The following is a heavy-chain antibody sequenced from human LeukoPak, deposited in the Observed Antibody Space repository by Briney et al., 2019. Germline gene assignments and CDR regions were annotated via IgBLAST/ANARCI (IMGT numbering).Heavy chain of an antibody. Sequence: PGGSLRLSCAASGFSLSDYWMTWVRQAPGKSLECVGNIKFDGSEIYYLDSVRGRLSISRDNAKNSLYLQMNSLRVEDTAVYYCTRDLNHDSSGWGQGTLVTVSS. CDR1: GFSLSDYW. V-gene: IGHV3-7*01. CDR3: TRDLNHDSSG. D-gene: IGHD3-22*01. J-gene: IGHJ4*02. CDR2: IKFDGSEI.